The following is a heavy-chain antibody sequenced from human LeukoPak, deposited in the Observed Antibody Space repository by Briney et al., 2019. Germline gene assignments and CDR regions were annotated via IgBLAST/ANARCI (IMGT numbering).Heavy chain of an antibody. J-gene: IGHJ4*02. D-gene: IGHD3-10*01. V-gene: IGHV3-7*01. CDR3: ARIYYFGDNNWRYFDN. CDR2: IDPDGSEK. Sequence: GGSLRLSCAASGFTFNSYWVSWVRQAPGKGLEWVANIDPDGSEKQYGDSVKGRFTTSRDNAKNSLYLQMNSLRAEDTAIYYCARIYYFGDNNWRYFDNWGQGTLVTVSS. CDR1: GFTFNSYW.